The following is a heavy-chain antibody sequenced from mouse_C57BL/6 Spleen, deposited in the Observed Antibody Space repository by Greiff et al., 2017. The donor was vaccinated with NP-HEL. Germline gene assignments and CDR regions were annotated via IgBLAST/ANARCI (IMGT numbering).Heavy chain of an antibody. CDR2: INPNNGGT. J-gene: IGHJ3*01. Sequence: EVQLQQSGPELVKPGASVKISCKASGYTFTDYYMNWVKQSHGKSLEWIGDINPNNGGTSYNQKFKGKATLTVDKSSSTAYMELRSLTSEDSAVYYCARPLWFAYWGQGTLVTVSA. V-gene: IGHV1-26*01. D-gene: IGHD6-1*01. CDR3: ARPLWFAY. CDR1: GYTFTDYY.